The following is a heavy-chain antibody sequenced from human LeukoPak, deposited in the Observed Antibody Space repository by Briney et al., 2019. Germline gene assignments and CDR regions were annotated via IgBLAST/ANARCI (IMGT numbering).Heavy chain of an antibody. J-gene: IGHJ5*02. D-gene: IGHD4-17*01. CDR2: ISGSGGST. CDR1: GFTFSSYV. CDR3: AKNYGAYVYSWFVP. V-gene: IGHV3-23*01. Sequence: PGGSLRLSCAASGFTFSSYVMSWVRQAPGKGLEWVSAISGSGGSTYYADSVKGRFTISRDNSKNTLYLQMNSLRAEDTAVYYCAKNYGAYVYSWFVPWGQGTLVTVSS.